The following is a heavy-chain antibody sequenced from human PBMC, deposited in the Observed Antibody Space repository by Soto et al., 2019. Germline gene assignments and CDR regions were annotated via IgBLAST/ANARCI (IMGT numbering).Heavy chain of an antibody. V-gene: IGHV1-46*02. J-gene: IGHJ4*02. CDR1: GYTFNNYY. CDR2: FNPRGGAT. Sequence: QVQLVQSGAEVKKPGASVKVSCEASGYTFNNYYMHWVRQAPGQGLEWMGIFNPRGGATIYAENFQGRFSMTGSTSTSTVYMELSSLRSEDSAVYYCARETMITIGGDIEGLDYWGQGTLVTVS. CDR3: ARETMITIGGDIEGLDY. D-gene: IGHD3-16*02.